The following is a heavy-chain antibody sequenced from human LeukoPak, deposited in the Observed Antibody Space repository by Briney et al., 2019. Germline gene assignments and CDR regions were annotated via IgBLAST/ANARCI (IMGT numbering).Heavy chain of an antibody. CDR3: AKDWDGDYGWYFDL. Sequence: PGGSLRLSCAASGFTFSSYAMSWVRQAPGKGLEWVSAISRSGGSTYYADSVKGRFTISRDNSKNTLYLQMNSLRAEDTAVYYCAKDWDGDYGWYFDLWGRGTLVTVSS. V-gene: IGHV3-23*01. CDR1: GFTFSSYA. CDR2: ISRSGGST. J-gene: IGHJ2*01. D-gene: IGHD4-17*01.